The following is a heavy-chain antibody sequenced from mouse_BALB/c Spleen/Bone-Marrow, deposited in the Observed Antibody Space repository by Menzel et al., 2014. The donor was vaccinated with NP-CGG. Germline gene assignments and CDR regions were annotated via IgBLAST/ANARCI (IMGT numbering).Heavy chain of an antibody. D-gene: IGHD1-1*01. J-gene: IGHJ3*01. CDR1: GFNIKDTY. CDR2: IDPANGNT. V-gene: IGHV14-3*02. Sequence: VQLQQSGAELVKPGASVKLSCTASGFNIKDTYMHWVKQRPEQGLEWIGRIDPANGNTKYDPKFQGKATITADTSSNTAYLQLSSLTSEDTADYYGANYYYGSSLFAYWGQGTLVTVSS. CDR3: ANYYYGSSLFAY.